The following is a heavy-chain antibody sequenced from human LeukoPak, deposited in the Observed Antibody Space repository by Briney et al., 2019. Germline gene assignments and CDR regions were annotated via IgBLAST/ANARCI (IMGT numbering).Heavy chain of an antibody. J-gene: IGHJ6*03. V-gene: IGHV3-43*02. CDR3: AKIGGYYSSTSCYKSYYYYYMDV. CDR1: GFTFDDYA. D-gene: IGHD2-2*02. CDR2: ISGDGGST. Sequence: PGGSLRLSCAASGFTFDDYAMHWVRQAPGKGLEWVSLISGDGGSTYYADSVKGRFTISRDNSKNSLYLQMNSLRTEDTALYYCAKIGGYYSSTSCYKSYYYYYMDVWGKGTTVTVSS.